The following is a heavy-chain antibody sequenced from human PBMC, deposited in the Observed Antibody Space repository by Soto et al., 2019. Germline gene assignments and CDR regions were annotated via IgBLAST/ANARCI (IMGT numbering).Heavy chain of an antibody. CDR2: ISSNGGST. CDR1: GFTFSSYA. J-gene: IGHJ4*02. CDR3: VKEGIAARRNFDY. D-gene: IGHD6-6*01. Sequence: GGSLRLSCSASGFTFSSYAMHWVRQAPGKGLEYVSAISSNGGSTYYADSVEGRFTISRDNSKNTLYLKMSSLRAEDTAVYYCVKEGIAARRNFDYWGQGTLVTVSS. V-gene: IGHV3-64D*08.